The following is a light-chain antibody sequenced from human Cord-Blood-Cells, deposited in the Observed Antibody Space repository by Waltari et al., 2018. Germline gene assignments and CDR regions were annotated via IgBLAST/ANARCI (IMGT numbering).Light chain of an antibody. J-gene: IGKJ4*01. CDR3: QQRSNWPPT. Sequence: EIVLTQSPATLPLSPGARPTTSCRASQSVSSYLAWYQQKPGQAPRLLIYDASNRATGIPARFSGSGSGTDFTLTISSLEPEDFAVYYCQQRSNWPPTFGGGTKVEIK. V-gene: IGKV3-11*01. CDR1: QSVSSY. CDR2: DAS.